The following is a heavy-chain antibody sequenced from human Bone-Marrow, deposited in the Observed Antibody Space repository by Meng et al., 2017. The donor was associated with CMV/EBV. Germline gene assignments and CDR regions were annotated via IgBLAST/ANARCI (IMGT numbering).Heavy chain of an antibody. CDR3: ARIYCGGDCYPPDPWFDP. V-gene: IGHV3-11*04. CDR2: ISSSGSTI. J-gene: IGHJ5*02. CDR1: GGSISSSSYY. Sequence: LSLTCTVSGGSISSSSYYWGWIRQAPGKGLEWVSYISSSGSTIYYADSVKGRFTISRDNAKNSLYLQMNSLRAEDTAVYYCARIYCGGDCYPPDPWFDPWGQGTLVTVPS. D-gene: IGHD2-21*01.